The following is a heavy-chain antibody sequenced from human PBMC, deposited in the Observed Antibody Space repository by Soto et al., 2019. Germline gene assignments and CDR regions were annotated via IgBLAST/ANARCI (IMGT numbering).Heavy chain of an antibody. CDR3: ARPKRGYSYGFDY. Sequence: ASVKVSCKASGGTFSSYAISWVRQAPGQGLEWMGGIIPIFGTANYAQKFQGRVTITADESTSTAYMELSSLRSEDTAVYYCARPKRGYSYGFDYWGQGTLVTVSS. CDR1: GGTFSSYA. CDR2: IIPIFGTA. J-gene: IGHJ4*02. V-gene: IGHV1-69*13. D-gene: IGHD5-18*01.